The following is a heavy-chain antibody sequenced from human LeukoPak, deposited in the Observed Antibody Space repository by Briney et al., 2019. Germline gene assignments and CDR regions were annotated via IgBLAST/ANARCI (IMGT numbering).Heavy chain of an antibody. J-gene: IGHJ4*02. V-gene: IGHV3-30*02. D-gene: IGHD3-9*01. Sequence: GGSLRLSCAASGFTFSSYGMHWVRQAPGKGLEGVAFIRYDGSNKYYADSVKGRFTISRDNSKNTLYLQMNSLRAEDTAVYYCAKGAHYDILTGYSEFDYWGQGTLVTVSS. CDR2: IRYDGSNK. CDR3: AKGAHYDILTGYSEFDY. CDR1: GFTFSSYG.